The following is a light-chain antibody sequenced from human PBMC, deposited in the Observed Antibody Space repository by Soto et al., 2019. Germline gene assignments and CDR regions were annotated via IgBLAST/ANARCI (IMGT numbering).Light chain of an antibody. J-gene: IGKJ4*01. V-gene: IGKV1-27*01. CDR3: QKYRSAPSLT. Sequence: DIEMTQSPSSLSASVGDRVTITCRASQGISNFLAWYQHKPGKVPKLLIYAASTLQSGVPSWFSGSGSGTDFTLTISSLQPEDVATYYCQKYRSAPSLTFGGGTKVEIK. CDR1: QGISNF. CDR2: AAS.